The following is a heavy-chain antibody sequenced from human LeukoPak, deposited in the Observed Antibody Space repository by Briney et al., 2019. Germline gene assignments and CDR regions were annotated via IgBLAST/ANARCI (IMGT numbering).Heavy chain of an antibody. J-gene: IGHJ4*02. Sequence: SETLSLTCAVYGGSLSAYYWGWIRQPPGKGLEWIGEVNRGGSINYNPSLKSRVTISEDTSEKQFSLKLSSVTAADTAVYFCARGYGSGSYYNYWGQGTLVTVSS. V-gene: IGHV4-34*01. CDR3: ARGYGSGSYYNY. D-gene: IGHD3-10*01. CDR1: GGSLSAYY. CDR2: VNRGGSI.